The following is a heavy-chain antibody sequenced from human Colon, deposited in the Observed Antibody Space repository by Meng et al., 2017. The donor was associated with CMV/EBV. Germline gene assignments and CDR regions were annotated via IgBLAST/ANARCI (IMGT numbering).Heavy chain of an antibody. V-gene: IGHV3-74*01. D-gene: IGHD3-22*01. Sequence: GGSLRLSCAASGFTFRNYAMTWVRQAPGKGLEWVSRISGDGATTTYAESVKGRFTLSRDNAKNTMYLQMNSLRDEDTAVYYCARVLPAYYYGNSAYPLDYWGQGTLVTVSS. CDR1: GFTFRNYA. CDR3: ARVLPAYYYGNSAYPLDY. CDR2: ISGDGATT. J-gene: IGHJ4*02.